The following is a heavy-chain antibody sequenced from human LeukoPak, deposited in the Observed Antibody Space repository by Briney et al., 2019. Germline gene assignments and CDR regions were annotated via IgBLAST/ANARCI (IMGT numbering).Heavy chain of an antibody. Sequence: SSVKVSCKASGGTFSSYAISWVRQAPGQGLEWMGRIIPIFGTANYAQKFQGRVTITTDESTSTAYMELSSLRSEDTAVYYCARGRRIAVAGTGGYWYFDLWGRGTLVTVSS. CDR3: ARGRRIAVAGTGGYWYFDL. J-gene: IGHJ2*01. CDR1: GGTFSSYA. CDR2: IIPIFGTA. V-gene: IGHV1-69*05. D-gene: IGHD6-19*01.